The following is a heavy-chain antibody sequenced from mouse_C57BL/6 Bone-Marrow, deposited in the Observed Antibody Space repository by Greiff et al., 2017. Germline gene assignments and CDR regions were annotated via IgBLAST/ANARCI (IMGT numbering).Heavy chain of an antibody. CDR3: ARRLRRGPFDY. D-gene: IGHD2-4*01. CDR1: GYTFTSYG. J-gene: IGHJ2*01. CDR2: IFIGNGYT. Sequence: VQLQQSGAELVRPGSSVKMSCKTSGYTFTSYGINWVKPRPGQGLDWIGYIFIGNGYTEYNEKFKGKATLTSDTSSSTAYMQLNSLTSEDYAIYVCARRLRRGPFDYWGQGTTLTVSS. V-gene: IGHV1-58*01.